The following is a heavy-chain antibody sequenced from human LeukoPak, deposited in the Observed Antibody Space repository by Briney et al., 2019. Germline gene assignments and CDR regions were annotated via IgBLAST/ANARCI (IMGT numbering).Heavy chain of an antibody. J-gene: IGHJ4*02. CDR2: IYPRDGST. CDR1: GYTFTNNY. V-gene: IGHV1-46*01. CDR3: ARDQEGFDY. Sequence: GASVKVSCKASGYTFTNNYLHWVRQAPGQGLEWMGMIYPRDGSTSYAQNFQGRVTVTRDTSTTTVHMELRGLRSEGTAVYYCARDQEGFDYWAREPWSPSPQ.